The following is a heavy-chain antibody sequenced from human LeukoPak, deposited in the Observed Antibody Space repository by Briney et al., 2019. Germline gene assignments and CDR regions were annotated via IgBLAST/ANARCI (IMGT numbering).Heavy chain of an antibody. J-gene: IGHJ6*02. V-gene: IGHV3-30*18. CDR3: AKGSSLPTPPGTSYYYYGMDV. CDR2: ISYDGSNK. CDR1: GFTFSSYG. D-gene: IGHD1-14*01. Sequence: GGSLRLSCAASGFTFSSYGMHWVRQAPGKGLEWVAVISYDGSNKYYADSVKGRFTISRDNSKNTLYLQMNSLRAEDTAVYYCAKGSSLPTPPGTSYYYYGMDVWGQGTTVTVSS.